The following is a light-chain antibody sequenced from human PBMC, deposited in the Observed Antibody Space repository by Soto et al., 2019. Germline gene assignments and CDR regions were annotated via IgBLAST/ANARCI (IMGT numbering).Light chain of an antibody. J-gene: IGLJ1*01. V-gene: IGLV1-47*01. CDR2: RNN. CDR3: AAWDDSLSGDYV. CDR1: SSNIGSNY. Sequence: SVLTQPASAYGIAGRRVTISCYGSSSNIGSNYVYWYQQLPGTAPKLLIYRNNQRPSGVPDRFSGSKSGTSASLAISGLRSEDEADYYCAAWDDSLSGDYVFGTGTKVTVL.